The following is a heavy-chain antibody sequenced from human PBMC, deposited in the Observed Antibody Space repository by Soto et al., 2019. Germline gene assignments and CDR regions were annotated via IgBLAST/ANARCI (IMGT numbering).Heavy chain of an antibody. Sequence: EVQLVESGGGLVQPGGSLRLSCAASGFTFSSYWMSWVRQAPGKGLEWVANIKQDGSEKYYVDSVKGRFTISRDNAKNSLYLQMNSLRAEDTAVYYCARDPLVVGTMVRGVISNYYYYYGMDVWGQGTTVTVSS. CDR3: ARDPLVVGTMVRGVISNYYYYYGMDV. D-gene: IGHD3-10*01. V-gene: IGHV3-7*05. CDR1: GFTFSSYW. CDR2: IKQDGSEK. J-gene: IGHJ6*02.